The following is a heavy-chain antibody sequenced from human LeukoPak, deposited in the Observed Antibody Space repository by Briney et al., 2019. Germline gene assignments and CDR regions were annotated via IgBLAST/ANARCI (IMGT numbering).Heavy chain of an antibody. CDR1: GFTFNTYG. D-gene: IGHD3-10*01. CDR2: MRYDGGNK. CDR3: ARVPVRGIIISREIDY. V-gene: IGHV3-30*02. Sequence: GGSLRLSCEVFGFTFNTYGMQYGLHWVRQAPGKGLEWVAFMRYDGGNKYHADSVRGRFAISRDNSEDTLYLQMNSLRAEDTALYYCARVPVRGIIISREIDYWGQGTLVTVSS. J-gene: IGHJ4*02.